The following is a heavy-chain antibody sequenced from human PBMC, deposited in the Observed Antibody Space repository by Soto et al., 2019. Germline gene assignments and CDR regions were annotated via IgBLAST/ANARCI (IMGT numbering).Heavy chain of an antibody. V-gene: IGHV4-30-4*01. Sequence: QVHLQESGPGLVKHSQTLSLSCTVSGDSISSPHYYWTWIRQPPGKGLEWVGYIYYTGNNFYNPALKSRVAMSVDPSTNHFSLKLASVTDADTAVYFCAREPKQNYDSSPWNGGFDSWGPGTLVTVSS. CDR2: IYYTGNN. J-gene: IGHJ4*02. D-gene: IGHD3-22*01. CDR3: AREPKQNYDSSPWNGGFDS. CDR1: GDSISSPHYY.